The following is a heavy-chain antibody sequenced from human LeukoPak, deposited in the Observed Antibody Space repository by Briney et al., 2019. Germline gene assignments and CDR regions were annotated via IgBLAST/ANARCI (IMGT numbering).Heavy chain of an antibody. J-gene: IGHJ1*01. CDR2: IYHSGST. Sequence: SGTLSLTCAVSGGSISSSNWWSWVRQPPGKGLEWIGKIYHSGSTNYNPSLKSRVTISVDKSKNQFSLKLSSVTAADTAVYYCATSDSSGYYSAEYFQHWGQGTLVTVSS. CDR3: ATSDSSGYYSAEYFQH. V-gene: IGHV4-4*02. CDR1: GGSISSSNW. D-gene: IGHD3-22*01.